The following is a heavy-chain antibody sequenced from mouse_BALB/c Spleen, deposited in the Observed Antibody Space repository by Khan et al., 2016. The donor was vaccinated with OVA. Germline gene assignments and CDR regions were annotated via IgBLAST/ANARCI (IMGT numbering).Heavy chain of an antibody. CDR2: IWAGGST. CDR1: GFSLTSYG. Sequence: VQLQESGPGLVAPSQSLSITCTVSGFSLTSYGVHWVRQPPGKGLEWRGVIWAGGSTNYNSALMTSLRISKDNSNSHVFLKLNSLQTDDTAMYXCARLEGIWGQGTPLTVSS. V-gene: IGHV2-9*02. J-gene: IGHJ2*01. CDR3: ARLEGI.